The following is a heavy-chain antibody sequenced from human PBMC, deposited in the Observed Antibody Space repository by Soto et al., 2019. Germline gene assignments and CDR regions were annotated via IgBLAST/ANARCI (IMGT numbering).Heavy chain of an antibody. CDR1: GGSISSSNYP. CDR3: ARRVVGAIKGFDY. V-gene: IGHV4-39*01. CDR2: IYYSGGT. D-gene: IGHD1-26*01. Sequence: QLQLQESGPGLVKPSETLSLTCTVSGGSISSSNYPWGWLRQAQGKGLEWIGNIYYSGGTYYNPSLKSRVIVSVDTSKNQFCLKLGSVTAADTAGYYCARRVVGAIKGFDYWGQGTLVTVSS. J-gene: IGHJ4*02.